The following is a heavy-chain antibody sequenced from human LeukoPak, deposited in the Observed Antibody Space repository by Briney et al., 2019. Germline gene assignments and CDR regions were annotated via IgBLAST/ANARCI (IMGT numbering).Heavy chain of an antibody. CDR1: GYTFTSYD. Sequence: ASVKVSCKASGYTFTSYDINWVRQATGQGLEWMGWMNPNSGNTGYAQKFQGRVTITRNTSISTAYMELSSLRSEDTAVYYCARGDRRPNSGYSGYDSPPNDYWGQGTLVTVSS. D-gene: IGHD5-12*01. J-gene: IGHJ4*02. CDR2: MNPNSGNT. V-gene: IGHV1-8*01. CDR3: ARGDRRPNSGYSGYDSPPNDY.